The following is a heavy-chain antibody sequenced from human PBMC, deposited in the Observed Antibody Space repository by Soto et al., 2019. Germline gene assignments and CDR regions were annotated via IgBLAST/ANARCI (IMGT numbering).Heavy chain of an antibody. CDR1: GFTFSAYG. CDR2: ISVSGTST. J-gene: IGHJ4*02. V-gene: IGHV3-23*01. Sequence: GWSLRLSCAGSGFTFSAYGMSWVRQAPGKGLEWVSGISVSGTSTYYADSVKGRFTISRDNSKNTLYLQMKRLRAEDTALYYCAKDWTRGSGGYPDYFDYWGQGTLVTVSS. D-gene: IGHD3-10*01. CDR3: AKDWTRGSGGYPDYFDY.